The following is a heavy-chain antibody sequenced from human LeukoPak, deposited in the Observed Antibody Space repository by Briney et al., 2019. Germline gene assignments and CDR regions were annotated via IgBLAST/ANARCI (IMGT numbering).Heavy chain of an antibody. CDR2: IYYSGST. CDR3: ARDARGYGYYYYYMDV. J-gene: IGHJ6*03. D-gene: IGHD5-18*01. CDR1: GGPISSGGYY. V-gene: IGHV4-31*03. Sequence: PSETLSLTCTVSGGPISSGGYYWSWIRQHPGKGLEWIGYIYYSGSTYYNPSLKSRVTISVDTSKNQFSLKLSSVTAADTAVYYCARDARGYGYYYYYMDVWGKGTTVTVSS.